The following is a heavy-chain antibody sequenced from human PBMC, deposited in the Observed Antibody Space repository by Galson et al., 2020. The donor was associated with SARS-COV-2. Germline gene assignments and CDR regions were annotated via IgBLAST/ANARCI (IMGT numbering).Heavy chain of an antibody. J-gene: IGHJ5*02. CDR1: GYTFTSYG. CDR2: ISAYNGNT. Sequence: ASVKVSCKASGYTFTSYGISWVRQAPGQGLEWMGWISAYNGNTNYAQKLQGRVTMTTDTSTSTAYMELRSLRSDDTAVYYCARDPRQGDFWSGYYFPPVRFDPWGQGTLVTVSS. D-gene: IGHD3-3*01. CDR3: ARDPRQGDFWSGYYFPPVRFDP. V-gene: IGHV1-18*01.